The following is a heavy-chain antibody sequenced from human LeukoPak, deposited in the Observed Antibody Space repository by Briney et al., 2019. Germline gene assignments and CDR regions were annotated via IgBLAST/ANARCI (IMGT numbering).Heavy chain of an antibody. CDR1: GFTVSSNY. V-gene: IGHV3-66*01. Sequence: PGGSLRLSCAASGFTVSSNYMSWVRQAPGKGLEWVSVIYSGGSTYYADSVKGRFTISRDNSKNTLYLQMNSLRAEDTAVYCCARDKNGWRYFDYWGQGTLVTVSS. CDR2: IYSGGST. D-gene: IGHD5-24*01. CDR3: ARDKNGWRYFDY. J-gene: IGHJ4*02.